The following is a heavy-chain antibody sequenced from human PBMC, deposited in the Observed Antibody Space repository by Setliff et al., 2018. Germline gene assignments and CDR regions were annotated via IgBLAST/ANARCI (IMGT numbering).Heavy chain of an antibody. CDR1: GGSFSGYY. J-gene: IGHJ4*02. CDR3: ARGRNIAARLLDA. D-gene: IGHD6-6*01. V-gene: IGHV4-34*01. Sequence: SETLSLTCAVYGGSFSGYYWSWIRQPPGKGLEWIGEINHSGSTNYNPSLKSRVTISVDTSKDQFSLKVISMTAADTAVYYCARGRNIAARLLDAWGQGTLVTVSS. CDR2: INHSGST.